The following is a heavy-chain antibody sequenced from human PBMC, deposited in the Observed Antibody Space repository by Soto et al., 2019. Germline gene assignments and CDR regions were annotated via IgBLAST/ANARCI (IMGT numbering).Heavy chain of an antibody. V-gene: IGHV3-9*01. J-gene: IGHJ4*02. CDR2: ISWNSGSI. CDR3: AKGLSGYYDSSGYYSFDY. D-gene: IGHD3-22*01. CDR1: GFTFDDYA. Sequence: GGSLRLSCAASGFTFDDYAMHWVRQAPGKGLEWVSGISWNSGSIGYADSVKGRFTISRDNAKNSLYLQMNSLRAEDTALYYCAKGLSGYYDSSGYYSFDYWGQGTLVTVS.